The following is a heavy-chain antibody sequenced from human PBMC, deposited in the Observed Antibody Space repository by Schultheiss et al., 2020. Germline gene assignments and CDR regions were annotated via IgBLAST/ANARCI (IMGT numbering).Heavy chain of an antibody. Sequence: SETLSLTCTVSGGSISSTSNFWGWIRQPPGKVPEWIGSVYYTGSTYYNPSLESRVTISIDTSKNEFSLKVNSVTAADTAVYYCTRGISTAGIHWGQGTLVTVS. CDR1: GGSISSTSNF. CDR2: VYYTGST. D-gene: IGHD6-13*01. V-gene: IGHV4-39*01. J-gene: IGHJ4*02. CDR3: TRGISTAGIH.